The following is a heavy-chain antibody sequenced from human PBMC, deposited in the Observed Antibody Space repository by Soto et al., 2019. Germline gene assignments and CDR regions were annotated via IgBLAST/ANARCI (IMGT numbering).Heavy chain of an antibody. CDR3: ARYTYSSSWYFDP. CDR2: IYYSGKT. CDR1: GGSISSSSSY. J-gene: IGHJ4*02. Sequence: SETLSLTCTVSGGSISSSSSYGGWLRQPPGNGLEWIGIIYYSGKTYYNPSLKSRVTISVDTSKNHFSLRLSSVTAADTAVYYCARYTYSSSWYFDPWGQGTLVTVSS. V-gene: IGHV4-39*01. D-gene: IGHD6-13*01.